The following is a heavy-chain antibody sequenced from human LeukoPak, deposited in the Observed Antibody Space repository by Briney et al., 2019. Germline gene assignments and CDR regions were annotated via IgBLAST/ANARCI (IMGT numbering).Heavy chain of an antibody. J-gene: IGHJ4*02. V-gene: IGHV3-23*01. Sequence: GGSLRLSCAASGFTFSSYAMSWVRQAPGKGLEWVAAISGSGDSTYYADSVKGRFTISRDNSKNTLYLQMNSLRAEDTAVYYCAKASHIVVVVAATDWGQGTLVTVSS. D-gene: IGHD2-15*01. CDR2: ISGSGDST. CDR1: GFTFSSYA. CDR3: AKASHIVVVVAATD.